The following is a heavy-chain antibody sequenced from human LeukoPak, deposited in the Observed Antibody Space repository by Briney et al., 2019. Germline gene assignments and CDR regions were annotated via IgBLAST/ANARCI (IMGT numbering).Heavy chain of an antibody. V-gene: IGHV3-23*01. J-gene: IGHJ4*02. CDR1: GFTFRTYG. D-gene: IGHD3-22*01. Sequence: GGSLRLSCAASGFTFRTYGMSWVRQAPGKGVEWVSSITASGGGTYYADSVKGRFTASRDNFKTTLYLHMNSLRVEDTAVYYCAKRDTSGYYYFDYWGQGILVTVSS. CDR3: AKRDTSGYYYFDY. CDR2: ITASGGGT.